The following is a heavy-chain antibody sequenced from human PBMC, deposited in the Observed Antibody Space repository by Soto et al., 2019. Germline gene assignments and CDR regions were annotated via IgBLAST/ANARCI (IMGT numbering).Heavy chain of an antibody. CDR3: ALHTYYYDSSGYYSGAEYFQH. D-gene: IGHD3-22*01. CDR2: IYWDDDK. V-gene: IGHV2-5*02. CDR1: VFSLSTSGVG. Sequence: QITLKESGPTLVKPTQTLTLTCTFSVFSLSTSGVGVGWIRQPPGKALEWLALIYWDDDKRYSPSLKSRLTIPKDTSKNQVVLTMTNMDRVDTATYYCALHTYYYDSSGYYSGAEYFQHWGQGTLVTVSS. J-gene: IGHJ1*01.